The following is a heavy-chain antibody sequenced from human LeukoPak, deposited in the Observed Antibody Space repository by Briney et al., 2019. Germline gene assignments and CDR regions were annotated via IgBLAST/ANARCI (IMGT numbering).Heavy chain of an antibody. CDR2: IYYSGST. D-gene: IGHD3-10*01. Sequence: PSETLSLTCTVSGGSISSYYWSWIRQPPGKGLEWIGYIYYSGSTNYNPSLKIRVTISVETSKNQFSLKLSSVTAADTAVYYCITMVRGVNDYWGQGTLVTVSS. CDR1: GGSISSYY. CDR3: ITMVRGVNDY. J-gene: IGHJ4*02. V-gene: IGHV4-59*08.